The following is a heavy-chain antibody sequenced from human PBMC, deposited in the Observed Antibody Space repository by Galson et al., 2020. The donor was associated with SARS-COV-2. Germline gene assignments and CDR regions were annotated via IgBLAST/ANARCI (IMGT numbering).Heavy chain of an antibody. CDR1: GFTFSSYA. CDR3: ARGGYCSGGSCYIALLARY. CDR2: ISYDGSNK. Sequence: GGSLRLSCAASGFTFSSYAMHWVRQAPGKGLEWVAVISYDGSNKYYADSVKGRFTISRDNSKNTLYLQMNSLRAEDTAVYYCARGGYCSGGSCYIALLARYWGQGTLVTVSS. V-gene: IGHV3-30-3*01. J-gene: IGHJ4*02. D-gene: IGHD2-15*01.